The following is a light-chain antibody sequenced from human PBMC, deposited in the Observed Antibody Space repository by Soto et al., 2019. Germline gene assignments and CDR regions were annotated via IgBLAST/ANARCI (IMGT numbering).Light chain of an antibody. CDR3: QQYGTPRSVT. V-gene: IGKV3-20*01. CDR1: QSVDNNY. CDR2: GAS. Sequence: DIVLAQAPGTKPHSPWQGATLCCXXXQSVDNNYLAWYQQKPGQTPRLIIYGASGRADGIPHRFSGSGFGTDFTLTISKVEPEDFAVYYCQQYGTPRSVTFGQGTRLEIK. J-gene: IGKJ5*01.